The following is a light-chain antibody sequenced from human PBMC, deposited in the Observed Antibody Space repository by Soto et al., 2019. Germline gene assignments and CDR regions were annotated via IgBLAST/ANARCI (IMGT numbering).Light chain of an antibody. CDR3: SSYAGSDTFV. CDR1: SSDVGGYNF. CDR2: EVT. Sequence: QSALPQPPSASGSPGQSVTISCTGTSSDVGGYNFVSWYQQHPDKVPKVMIYEVTKRPSGVPDRFSGSKSGNTASLTISGLQAEDEAHYYCSSYAGSDTFVFGTGTKVTVL. V-gene: IGLV2-8*01. J-gene: IGLJ1*01.